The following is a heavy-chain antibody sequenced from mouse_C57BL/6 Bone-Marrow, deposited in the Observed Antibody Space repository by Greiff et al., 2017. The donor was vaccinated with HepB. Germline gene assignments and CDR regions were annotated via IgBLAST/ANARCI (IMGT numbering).Heavy chain of an antibody. CDR3: AREGNYYGSSYFDY. CDR1: GYAFSSSW. CDR2: IYPGDGDT. V-gene: IGHV1-82*01. Sequence: VQLQHSGPELVKPGASVKISCKASGYAFSSSWMNWVKQRPGKGLEWIGRIYPGDGDTNYNGKFKGKATLTADKSSSTAYMQLSSLTSEDSAVYFCAREGNYYGSSYFDYWGQGTTLTVSS. J-gene: IGHJ2*01. D-gene: IGHD1-1*01.